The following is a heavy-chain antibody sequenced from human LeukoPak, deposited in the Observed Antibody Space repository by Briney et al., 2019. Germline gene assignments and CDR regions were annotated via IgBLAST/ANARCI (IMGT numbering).Heavy chain of an antibody. CDR2: IYSGGST. J-gene: IGHJ4*02. CDR1: GFTVSSNY. Sequence: GGSLRLSCAASGFTVSSNYMSWVRQAPGKGLDWVSVIYSGGSTYYADSVKGRFTISRDNSKNTLYLQMNSLRAEDTAVYYCASLPGGYTAMVDYWGQGTLVTVSS. CDR3: ASLPGGYTAMVDY. V-gene: IGHV3-66*01. D-gene: IGHD5-18*01.